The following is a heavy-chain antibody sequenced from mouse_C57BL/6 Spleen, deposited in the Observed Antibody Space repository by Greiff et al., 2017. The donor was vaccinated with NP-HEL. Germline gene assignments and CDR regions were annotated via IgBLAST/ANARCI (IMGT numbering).Heavy chain of an antibody. CDR3: TTCITTVVARWYFDV. V-gene: IGHV14-1*01. D-gene: IGHD1-1*01. Sequence: EVQLQQSGAELVRPGASVKLSCTASGFNIKDYYMHWVKQRPEQGLEWIGRIDPEDGDTEYAPKFQGKATMTADTSSNTAYLQLSSLTSEDTAVYYCTTCITTVVARWYFDVWGTGTTVTVSS. CDR1: GFNIKDYY. J-gene: IGHJ1*03. CDR2: IDPEDGDT.